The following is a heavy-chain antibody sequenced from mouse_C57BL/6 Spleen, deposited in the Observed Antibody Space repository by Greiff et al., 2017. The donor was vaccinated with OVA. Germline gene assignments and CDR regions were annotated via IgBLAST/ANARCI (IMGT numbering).Heavy chain of an antibody. V-gene: IGHV3-6*01. D-gene: IGHD1-1*01. CDR2: ISYDGSN. J-gene: IGHJ2*01. Sequence: EVQLVESGPGLVKPSQSLSLTCSVTGYSITSGYYWNWIRQFPGNKLEWMGYISYDGSNNYNPSLNNRISITRDTSKNQFFLKLNSVTTEDTATYYCARGLRFFDYWGQGTTLTVSS. CDR1: GYSITSGYY. CDR3: ARGLRFFDY.